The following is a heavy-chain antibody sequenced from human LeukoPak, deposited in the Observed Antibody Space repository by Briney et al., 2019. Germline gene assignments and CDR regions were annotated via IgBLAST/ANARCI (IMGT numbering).Heavy chain of an antibody. Sequence: ASVKVSCKASGGTFSSYAISWVRQAPGQGLEWMGGIIPIFGTANYAQKFQGRVTITTDESTSTAYMELSRLRSEDTAVYYCARGWDTAMVSTLSSTYYFDYWGQGTLGTVSS. CDR3: ARGWDTAMVSTLSSTYYFDY. CDR2: IIPIFGTA. CDR1: GGTFSSYA. D-gene: IGHD5-18*01. V-gene: IGHV1-69*05. J-gene: IGHJ4*02.